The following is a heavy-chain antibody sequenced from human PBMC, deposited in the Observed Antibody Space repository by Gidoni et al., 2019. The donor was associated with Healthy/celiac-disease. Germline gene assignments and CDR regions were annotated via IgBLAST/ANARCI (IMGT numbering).Heavy chain of an antibody. CDR2: INSDGSST. J-gene: IGHJ6*02. CDR1: GFTFSNSW. V-gene: IGHV3-74*01. CDR3: VRVVEQLERRFEGDYYYYYGMDV. D-gene: IGHD1-1*01. Sequence: EVQLVESGGGLVQPGGSLRLSCAASGFTFSNSWMPWVRQAPRKGLVWVSRINSDGSSTNYADSVKGRFTISRDNAKNTLYLQMNSLRAEDTALYYCVRVVEQLERRFEGDYYYYYGMDVWGQGTTVTVSS.